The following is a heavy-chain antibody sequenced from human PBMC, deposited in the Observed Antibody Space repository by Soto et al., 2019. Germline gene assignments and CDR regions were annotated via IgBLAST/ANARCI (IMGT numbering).Heavy chain of an antibody. CDR3: AKNGDFWSWGMDV. Sequence: PGGSLRLSCAGSGFTFGSYEMHWVRQAPGKGLEWVTFTSYDGSINYYADSVKGRFTMSRDNSKRTLNLQMNSLRAEDTAVYYCAKNGDFWSWGMDVWGQGTTVTVSS. CDR1: GFTFGSYE. V-gene: IGHV3-30*04. CDR2: TSYDGSIN. J-gene: IGHJ6*02. D-gene: IGHD3-3*01.